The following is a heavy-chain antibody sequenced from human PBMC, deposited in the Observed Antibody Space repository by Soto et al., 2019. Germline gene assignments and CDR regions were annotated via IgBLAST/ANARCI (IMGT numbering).Heavy chain of an antibody. CDR1: GFSFSTYS. CDR2: ISSASATI. J-gene: IGHJ4*02. V-gene: IGHV3-48*02. Sequence: GGSLRLSCAASGFSFSTYSMNWVRQAPGKGLEWVSYISSASATIYYADSVKGRFTISRDNAKNSLFLQMNSLRDEDTAVYYCARGYPPYFDHRGQGNLVTVSS. CDR3: ARGYPPYFDH. D-gene: IGHD2-15*01.